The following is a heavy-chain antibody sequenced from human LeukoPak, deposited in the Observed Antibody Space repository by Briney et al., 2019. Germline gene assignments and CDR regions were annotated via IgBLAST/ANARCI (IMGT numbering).Heavy chain of an antibody. CDR2: IWYDRSIK. Sequence: PGRSLRLSSAASGFTFSGYGMRWVRQAPGKGLEWVSVIWYDRSIKYYADSVKGRFTISRDNTKNTLYLQMNSLRAEDTAVYYCARDGGYSGYDSIFDYWGQGTLVTVSS. CDR3: ARDGGYSGYDSIFDY. D-gene: IGHD5-12*01. V-gene: IGHV3-33*01. J-gene: IGHJ4*02. CDR1: GFTFSGYG.